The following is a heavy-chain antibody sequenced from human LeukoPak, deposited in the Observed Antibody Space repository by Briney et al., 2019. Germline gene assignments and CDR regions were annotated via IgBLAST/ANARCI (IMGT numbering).Heavy chain of an antibody. CDR2: IFTSGST. D-gene: IGHD3-10*01. Sequence: NPSETLSLTCTVSGDSISSFYWTWIRQPAEKGLEWIGRIFTSGSTNYNPSLKSRVTMSVDTSKNQFSLKLSSVTAADTAVYYCARGGYYAKIDYWGQGTLVTVSS. CDR3: ARGGYYAKIDY. CDR1: GDSISSFY. J-gene: IGHJ4*02. V-gene: IGHV4-4*07.